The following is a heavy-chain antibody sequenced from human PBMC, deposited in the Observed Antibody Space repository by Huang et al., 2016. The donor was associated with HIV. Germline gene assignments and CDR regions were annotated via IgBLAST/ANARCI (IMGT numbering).Heavy chain of an antibody. D-gene: IGHD3-22*01. CDR1: GFTFSSYW. Sequence: EVQLVESGGGLVQPGGSLRLSCAASGFTFSSYWMNWVRPAPGKGLGWCSRINSDCSSSGYADSVKGRFTIFRDNAKNTLYLQMNSLRAEDTAVYYCVRDPRIQSWLNYFDYWGQGTLVSVFS. CDR2: INSDCSSS. CDR3: VRDPRIQSWLNYFDY. J-gene: IGHJ4*02. V-gene: IGHV3-74*01.